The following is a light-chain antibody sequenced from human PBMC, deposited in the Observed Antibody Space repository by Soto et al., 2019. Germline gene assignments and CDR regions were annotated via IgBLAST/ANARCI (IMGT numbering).Light chain of an antibody. Sequence: QPVLTQPPSASGTPGQKVTISCSGSSSNIGSNAVNWYQQLPGTAPKLLIYNTDQRPSGVPDRFSGSKSGTSASLAVSGLQSEDEADYYCATWDDSLNGRVFGGGTKVTVL. CDR3: ATWDDSLNGRV. J-gene: IGLJ3*02. CDR2: NTD. CDR1: SSNIGSNA. V-gene: IGLV1-44*01.